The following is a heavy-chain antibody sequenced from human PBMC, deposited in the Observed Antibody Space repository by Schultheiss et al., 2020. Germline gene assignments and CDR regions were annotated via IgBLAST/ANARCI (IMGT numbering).Heavy chain of an antibody. CDR3: ARVLDIVATEHYGMDV. D-gene: IGHD5-12*01. V-gene: IGHV4-39*07. Sequence: SETLSLTCTVSGGSISSGGYYWSWIRQPPGKGLEWIGSIYHSGSTYYNPSLKSRVTISVDTSKNQFSLKLSSVTAADTAVYYCARVLDIVATEHYGMDVWGQGTTVTVSS. CDR1: GGSISSGGYY. J-gene: IGHJ6*02. CDR2: IYHSGST.